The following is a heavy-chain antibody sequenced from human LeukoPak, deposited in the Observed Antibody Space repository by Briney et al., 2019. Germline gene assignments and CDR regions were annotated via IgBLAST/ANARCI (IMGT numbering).Heavy chain of an antibody. V-gene: IGHV4-34*01. D-gene: IGHD3-3*01. J-gene: IGHJ2*01. Sequence: SETLSLTCAVYGGSFSGYYWSWIRQPPGKGLEWIGEINHSGSTNYNPSLKSRVTISVDTSKNQFSLKLSSVTAADTAVYYCARGPDYLGWKTLGLWGRGTLVTVSS. CDR1: GGSFSGYY. CDR2: INHSGST. CDR3: ARGPDYLGWKTLGL.